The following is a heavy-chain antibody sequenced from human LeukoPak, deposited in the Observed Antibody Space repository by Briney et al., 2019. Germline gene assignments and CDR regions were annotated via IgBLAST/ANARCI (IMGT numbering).Heavy chain of an antibody. CDR1: GGSISSYY. J-gene: IGHJ4*02. D-gene: IGHD5-12*01. V-gene: IGHV4-59*08. CDR2: IYYIGST. CDR3: ARRRNSGNDPLDY. Sequence: SETLSLTCTVSGGSISSYYWSWVRQPPGKGLEWIGYIYYIGSTNYNPSLKSRVTISVDTSKNQFSLRLSSVTAADTAVYYCARRRNSGNDPLDYWGQGTLVTVSS.